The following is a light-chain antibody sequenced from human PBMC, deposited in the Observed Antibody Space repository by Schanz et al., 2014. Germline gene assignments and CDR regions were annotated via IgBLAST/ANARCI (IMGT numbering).Light chain of an antibody. CDR1: QSVSSID. CDR2: GAS. CDR3: QHYSLSPL. V-gene: IGKV3-20*01. J-gene: IGKJ1*01. Sequence: EIVLPQSPGALSLSPGDRATLSCRASQSVSSIDLAWYQQKPGQAPNVLIYGASRRATGIPDRFSGSGSGTDFTLTISRLEPEDFAVYYCQHYSLSPLFGQGTKVDI.